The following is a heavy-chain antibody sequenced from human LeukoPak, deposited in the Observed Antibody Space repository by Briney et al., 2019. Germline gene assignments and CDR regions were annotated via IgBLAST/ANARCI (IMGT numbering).Heavy chain of an antibody. D-gene: IGHD3-10*02. J-gene: IGHJ6*03. V-gene: IGHV7-4-1*02. CDR1: GYTFTSYG. CDR2: INTNTGNP. CDR3: ARDTRFGVHYYYMDV. Sequence: ASVKASCKASGYTFTSYGISWVRQAPGQGLEWMGWINTNTGNPTYAQGFTGRFVFSLDTSVSTAYLQISSLKAEDTAVYYCARDTRFGVHYYYMDVWGKGTTVTVSS.